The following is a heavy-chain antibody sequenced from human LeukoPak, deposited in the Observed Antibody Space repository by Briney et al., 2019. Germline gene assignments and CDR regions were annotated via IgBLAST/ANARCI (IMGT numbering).Heavy chain of an antibody. CDR1: GGSFSGYY. Sequence: SETLSLTCAVYGGSFSGYYWSWIRRPPGKGLEWIGEINHSGSTNYNPSLKSRVTISVDTSKNQFSLKLSSVTAADTAVYYCARGLNWNYSLDYWGQGTLVTVSS. D-gene: IGHD1-7*01. CDR2: INHSGST. V-gene: IGHV4-34*01. J-gene: IGHJ4*02. CDR3: ARGLNWNYSLDY.